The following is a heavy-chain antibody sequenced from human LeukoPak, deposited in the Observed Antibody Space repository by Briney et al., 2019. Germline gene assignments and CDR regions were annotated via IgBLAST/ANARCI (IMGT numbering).Heavy chain of an antibody. J-gene: IGHJ6*02. CDR2: IYYSGST. V-gene: IGHV4-59*01. Sequence: SETLSLTCTVSGGSISSYYWSWIRQPPGKGLEWIRYIYYSGSTNYNPSLKSRVAISVDTSKNQFSLKLSSVTAADTAVYYCARDFRFLEWPGGYGMDVWGQGTTVTVSS. CDR1: GGSISSYY. CDR3: ARDFRFLEWPGGYGMDV. D-gene: IGHD3-3*01.